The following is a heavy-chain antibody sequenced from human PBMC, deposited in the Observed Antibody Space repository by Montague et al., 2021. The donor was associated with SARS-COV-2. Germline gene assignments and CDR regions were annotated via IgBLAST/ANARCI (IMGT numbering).Heavy chain of an antibody. J-gene: IGHJ6*02. CDR1: GGSLSSSGYY. V-gene: IGHV4-31*03. CDR2: FYHSGST. Sequence: TLSLTCTVSGGSLSSSGYYWSWIRQLPGKGLEWLGYFYHSGSTYYNPSLKSRVFISADMSKNQFFLNLTSVTAADAAVYYCARDLGRTGYYYGLDVWGQGTTVTVPS. CDR3: ARDLGRTGYYYGLDV. D-gene: IGHD3/OR15-3a*01.